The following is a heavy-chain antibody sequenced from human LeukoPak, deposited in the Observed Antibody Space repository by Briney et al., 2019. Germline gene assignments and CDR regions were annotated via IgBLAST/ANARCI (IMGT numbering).Heavy chain of an antibody. Sequence: GALVKVSCKASGGTFSSYAISWVRQAPGQRLELMGGIIPIFGTANYAQKFQGRVTITADESTSTAYMELSSLRFEDTAVYYCARGPGYSYGLCIAWGQGTLVTVSS. CDR3: ARGPGYSYGLCIA. CDR1: GGTFSSYA. J-gene: IGHJ5*02. D-gene: IGHD5-18*01. CDR2: IIPIFGTA. V-gene: IGHV1-69*13.